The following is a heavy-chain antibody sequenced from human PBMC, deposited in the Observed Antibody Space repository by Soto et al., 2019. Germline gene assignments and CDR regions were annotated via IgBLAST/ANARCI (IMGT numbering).Heavy chain of an antibody. D-gene: IGHD6-13*01. Sequence: QVQLVQSGAEVKKPGSSVRVSCKASGGTFSSYAISWVRQAPGQGLEWMGGIIPIFGTENYAQKFQGRVTITAAESTSTGYMELSSLRSEETAVYYCARDRIAGSKYYYGMDVWGQGATVTVSS. V-gene: IGHV1-69*01. CDR2: IIPIFGTE. CDR3: ARDRIAGSKYYYGMDV. J-gene: IGHJ6*02. CDR1: GGTFSSYA.